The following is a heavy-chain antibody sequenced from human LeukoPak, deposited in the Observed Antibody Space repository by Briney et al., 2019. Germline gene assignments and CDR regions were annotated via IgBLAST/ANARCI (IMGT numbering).Heavy chain of an antibody. CDR2: ISGSGGST. V-gene: IGHV3-23*01. Sequence: GGSLRLSCAASGFTFSSYAMSWVRQAPGKGLEWVSTISGSGGSTYYADSVKGRFTISRDNSKNTLYLQMNSLGAEDTAVYYCAKELKIRVLSGYFDYWGQGTLVTVSS. CDR1: GFTFSSYA. CDR3: AKELKIRVLSGYFDY. D-gene: IGHD2/OR15-2a*01. J-gene: IGHJ4*02.